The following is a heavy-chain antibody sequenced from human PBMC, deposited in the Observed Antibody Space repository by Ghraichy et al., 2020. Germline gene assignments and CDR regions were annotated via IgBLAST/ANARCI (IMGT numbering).Heavy chain of an antibody. CDR3: TSPDYSSSSRGGLDV. CDR2: IRNKAYGETS. CDR1: GFTFGDYA. V-gene: IGHV3-49*04. Sequence: GSLRLSCTGSGFTFGDYAMSWVRQAPGKGLEWVGFIRNKAYGETSEYAASVTGRFTISRDDSKSIAYLQMNSLKTEDTAVYYCTSPDYSSSSRGGLDVWGQGTTVTVSS. D-gene: IGHD6-6*01. J-gene: IGHJ6*02.